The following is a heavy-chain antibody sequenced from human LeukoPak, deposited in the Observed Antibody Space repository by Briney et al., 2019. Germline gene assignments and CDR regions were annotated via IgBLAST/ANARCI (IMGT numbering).Heavy chain of an antibody. CDR3: AIKYLAVAGGGSDFDY. V-gene: IGHV1-18*01. D-gene: IGHD6-19*01. Sequence: ASVKVSCKASGYTFTSYGISWVRQAPGQGPEWMGWISAYNGNTNYAQKLQGRVTMTTDTSTSTAYMELRSLRSDDTAVYYCAIKYLAVAGGGSDFDYWGQGTLVTVSS. CDR1: GYTFTSYG. J-gene: IGHJ4*02. CDR2: ISAYNGNT.